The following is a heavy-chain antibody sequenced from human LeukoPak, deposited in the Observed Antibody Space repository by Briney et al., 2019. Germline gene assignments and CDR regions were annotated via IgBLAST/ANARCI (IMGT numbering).Heavy chain of an antibody. D-gene: IGHD6-19*01. CDR1: GFTFSSHG. V-gene: IGHV3-30*18. Sequence: GRSLRLSCAASGFTFSSHGMHWVRQAPGKGLEWVAVISYDGSNKYYADSVKGRFTISRDNSKNTLYLQMNSLRAEDTAVYYCAKDSPVSGWSFDYWGQGTLVTVSS. CDR3: AKDSPVSGWSFDY. J-gene: IGHJ4*02. CDR2: ISYDGSNK.